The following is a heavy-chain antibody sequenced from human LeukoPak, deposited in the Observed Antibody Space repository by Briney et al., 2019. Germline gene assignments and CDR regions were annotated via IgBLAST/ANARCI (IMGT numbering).Heavy chain of an antibody. CDR1: GGSIISGGYS. CDR3: ASSTIMAAGRTLVFDI. J-gene: IGHJ3*02. V-gene: IGHV4-30-2*01. D-gene: IGHD6-13*01. Sequence: PSQTLSLTCAVSGGSIISGGYSWSWSRQPPGKGLEWIGHICHSGSTYYNPSLKSRVTISVDRSKNQFSLKLSSVTAADTAVYYCASSTIMAAGRTLVFDIWGQGTMVTVSS. CDR2: ICHSGST.